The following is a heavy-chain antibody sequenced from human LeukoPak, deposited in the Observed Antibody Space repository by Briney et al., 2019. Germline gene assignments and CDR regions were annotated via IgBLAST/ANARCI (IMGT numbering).Heavy chain of an antibody. CDR1: GFTFSSYA. CDR3: AKNPCEHTDSSGYEGVY. V-gene: IGHV3-23*01. Sequence: GGSLRLSCAASGFTFSSYAMSWVRQAPGKGLEWVSAISGSGGSTYYADSVKGRFTISRDNSKNTLYLQMNSLRAEDTAVYYCAKNPCEHTDSSGYEGVYWGQGTLVTVSS. J-gene: IGHJ4*02. CDR2: ISGSGGST. D-gene: IGHD3-22*01.